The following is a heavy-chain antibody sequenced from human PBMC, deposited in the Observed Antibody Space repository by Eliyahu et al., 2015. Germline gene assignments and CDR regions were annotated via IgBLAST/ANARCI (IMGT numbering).Heavy chain of an antibody. CDR3: AKGLGRLGTLLFDY. J-gene: IGHJ4*02. V-gene: IGHV3-30*18. CDR2: ISYDGSNK. Sequence: GFTFRSYAMHWVRQAPGKGLEWVAVISYDGSNKLYADSMKGRFTISRDNSKNTLYLQMNSLRPDDTAVYYCAKGLGRLGTLLFDYWGQGALVXVSS. D-gene: IGHD3-16*01. CDR1: GFTFRSYA.